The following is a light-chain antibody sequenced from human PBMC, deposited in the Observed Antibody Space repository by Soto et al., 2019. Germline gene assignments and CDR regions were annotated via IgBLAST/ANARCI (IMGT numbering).Light chain of an antibody. CDR1: QSISSN. CDR2: GAS. CDR3: QQYNSWLWT. Sequence: EIMMTQSPSTLSVSPGERSTLSCRASQSISSNLAWYQQKPGKAPRLLIYGASSRETGIPARFSGSGSGTEFTLTITSLQSEDFAIYYCQQYNSWLWTFGQGTKVDIK. V-gene: IGKV3-15*01. J-gene: IGKJ1*01.